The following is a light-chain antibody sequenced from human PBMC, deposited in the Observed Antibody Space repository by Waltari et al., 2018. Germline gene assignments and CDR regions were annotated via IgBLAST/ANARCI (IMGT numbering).Light chain of an antibody. CDR3: CSYAGSITFWV. Sequence: QSALTQPRSVSGSPGQSVTISCTGTSSDVGGYNYSSLYQHHPGKAPKLIIYDVTKRPSGVPDRFSASKSDNTASLTISGLQAEDEADYYCCSYAGSITFWVFGGGTKLTVL. V-gene: IGLV2-11*01. CDR2: DVT. CDR1: SSDVGGYNY. J-gene: IGLJ3*02.